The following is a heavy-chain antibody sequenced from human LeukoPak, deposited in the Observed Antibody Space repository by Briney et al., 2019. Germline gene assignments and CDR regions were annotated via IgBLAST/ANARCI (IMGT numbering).Heavy chain of an antibody. V-gene: IGHV4-34*01. Sequence: SVTLSLTCAVYSGSLRGYYWSWIPHPPGKGLVGIVELNHSGSNNYNPSLKRRVTISVDTSQNQFSLKLSTVTAADTAVNYCGVRQLWLGDYGSDVWGQGTTVTVSS. CDR3: GVRQLWLGDYGSDV. D-gene: IGHD5-18*01. CDR2: LNHSGSN. J-gene: IGHJ6*02. CDR1: SGSLRGYY.